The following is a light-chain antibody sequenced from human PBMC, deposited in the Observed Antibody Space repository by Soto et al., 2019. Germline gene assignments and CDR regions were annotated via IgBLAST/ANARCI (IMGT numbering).Light chain of an antibody. CDR3: SSYTSSSTLLYV. CDR1: SSDVVGYNY. CDR2: DVS. J-gene: IGLJ1*01. Sequence: QSALTQPASVSVSPGQSITISCTGTSSDVVGYNYVSWYQQHPGKAPKLMIYDVSNRPSGVSNRFSGSKSGNTASLTISGLQAEDEADYYCSSYTSSSTLLYVFGTGTKLTVL. V-gene: IGLV2-14*01.